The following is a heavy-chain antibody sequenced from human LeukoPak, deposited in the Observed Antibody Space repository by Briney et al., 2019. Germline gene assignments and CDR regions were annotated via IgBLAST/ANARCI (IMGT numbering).Heavy chain of an antibody. CDR2: IYYSGST. J-gene: IGHJ4*02. CDR3: ARGSVVVAATGSPDFDY. CDR1: GGSISSYY. Sequence: SETLSLTCTVSGGSISSYYWSWIRQPPGKGLEWIGYIYYSGSTNYNPSLKSRVTISVDTSKNQFSLKLGSVTAADTAVYYCARGSVVVAATGSPDFDYWGQGTLVTVSS. V-gene: IGHV4-59*01. D-gene: IGHD2-15*01.